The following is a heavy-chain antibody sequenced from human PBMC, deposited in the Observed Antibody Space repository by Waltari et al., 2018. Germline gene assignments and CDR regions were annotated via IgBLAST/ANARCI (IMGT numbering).Heavy chain of an antibody. Sequence: QVQLVESGGGVVQPGRSLRLSCAASGFTFSSYAMHWVRQAPGTGLEWVAVISYDGSNKYYADSGKGRFTISRDNSKNTLYLQMNSLRAEDTAVYYCARDQFPHWDSSGWYAFDIWGQGTMVTVSS. V-gene: IGHV3-30-3*01. D-gene: IGHD6-19*01. CDR1: GFTFSSYA. CDR3: ARDQFPHWDSSGWYAFDI. J-gene: IGHJ3*02. CDR2: ISYDGSNK.